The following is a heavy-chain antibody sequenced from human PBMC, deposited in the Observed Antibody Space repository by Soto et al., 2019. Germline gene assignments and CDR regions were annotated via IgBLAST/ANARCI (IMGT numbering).Heavy chain of an antibody. D-gene: IGHD3-9*01. CDR3: AKPRSALGYFDWEGGYFDY. J-gene: IGHJ4*02. V-gene: IGHV3-9*01. CDR2: ISWNSGSI. Sequence: EVQLVESGGGLVQPGRSLRLSCAASGFTFDDYAMHWVRQAPGKGLEWVSGISWNSGSIGYADSVKGRFTISRDNAKNSLYLQMNSLRADDTALYYCAKPRSALGYFDWEGGYFDYWGQGTLVTVSS. CDR1: GFTFDDYA.